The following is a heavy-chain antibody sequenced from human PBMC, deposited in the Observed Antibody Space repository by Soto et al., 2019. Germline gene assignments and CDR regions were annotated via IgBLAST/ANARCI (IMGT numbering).Heavy chain of an antibody. CDR2: IYSTGST. CDR1: GGSISNYY. CDR3: AREAFSGGVWSFDL. Sequence: QVHLQESGPGLVKPSETLSITCSVSGGSISNYYWSWIRQPAGKRLEWIGRIYSTGSTNYNPSLKSRVTMSLDTSQKQISLQLTSVTAADTAVYYWAREAFSGGVWSFDLWGRGTLVTVSS. V-gene: IGHV4-4*07. D-gene: IGHD2-15*01. J-gene: IGHJ2*01.